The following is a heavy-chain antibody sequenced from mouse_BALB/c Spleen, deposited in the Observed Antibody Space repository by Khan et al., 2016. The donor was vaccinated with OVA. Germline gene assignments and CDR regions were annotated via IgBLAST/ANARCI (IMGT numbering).Heavy chain of an antibody. D-gene: IGHD2-3*01. Sequence: VQLKESGPGLVKPSQSLSLTCTATGYSITSDYAWNWIRQFPGNKLECMGYISYSGSTSYNPSLKSRITITRDTSKNQFFLQLNSVTTEDTATYYCARDGRGYAMNYWGQGTSGTVSS. J-gene: IGHJ4*01. CDR1: GYSITSDYA. CDR3: ARDGRGYAMNY. V-gene: IGHV3-2*02. CDR2: ISYSGST.